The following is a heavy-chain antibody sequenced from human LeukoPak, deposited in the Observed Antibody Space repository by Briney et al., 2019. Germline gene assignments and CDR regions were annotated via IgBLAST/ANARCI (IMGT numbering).Heavy chain of an antibody. CDR1: GGSISSYY. V-gene: IGHV4-59*01. J-gene: IGHJ4*02. CDR2: IYYSGST. CDR3: AREGQWLGDPFDY. Sequence: SETLSLTCTDSGGSISSYYWSWIRQPPGKGLEWIGYIYYSGSTNYNPSLKSRVTISVDTSKNQFSLKLSSVTAADTAVYYCAREGQWLGDPFDYWGQGTLVTVSS. D-gene: IGHD6-19*01.